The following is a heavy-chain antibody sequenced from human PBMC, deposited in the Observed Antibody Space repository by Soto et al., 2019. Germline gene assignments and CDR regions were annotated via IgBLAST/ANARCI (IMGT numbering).Heavy chain of an antibody. Sequence: SETLSLTCTVSGDSISSNNNYWSWIRQPPGEGLEWIGFISYSGTTSYSPSLKSRVAISLDTSKNQFSLSLSSVTAADTAVYYCARGRGYSYGLDPWGQGTLVPVSS. CDR1: GDSISSNNNY. J-gene: IGHJ5*02. CDR2: ISYSGTT. D-gene: IGHD5-18*01. CDR3: ARGRGYSYGLDP. V-gene: IGHV4-30-4*01.